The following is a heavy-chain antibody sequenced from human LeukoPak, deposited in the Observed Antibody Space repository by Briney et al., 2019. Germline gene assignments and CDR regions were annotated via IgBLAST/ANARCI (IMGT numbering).Heavy chain of an antibody. Sequence: GGSLRLSCAASGFTFRTYNMNWVRQAPGKGLEWVSYITSGGTTIYYADSVKGRFTISRDNAKNSLYLQMNSLRAEDTAVYYCARDYSTVTTFFDYWSQGTLVTVSS. D-gene: IGHD4-17*01. CDR1: GFTFRTYN. CDR3: ARDYSTVTTFFDY. J-gene: IGHJ4*02. CDR2: ITSGGTTI. V-gene: IGHV3-48*01.